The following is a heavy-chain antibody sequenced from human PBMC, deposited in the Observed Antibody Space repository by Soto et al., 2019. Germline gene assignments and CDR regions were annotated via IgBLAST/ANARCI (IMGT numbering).Heavy chain of an antibody. Sequence: PGGSLRLSCAASGFTFSSYSMNWVRQAPGKGLEWVSSISGSSSFIYYADSLRGRFTISRDNAKNSLYLQMSSLRAEDTAVYYCARDKVGMGDFFDYWGQGTLVTVSS. V-gene: IGHV3-21*01. CDR2: ISGSSSFI. D-gene: IGHD1-26*01. CDR3: ARDKVGMGDFFDY. CDR1: GFTFSSYS. J-gene: IGHJ4*02.